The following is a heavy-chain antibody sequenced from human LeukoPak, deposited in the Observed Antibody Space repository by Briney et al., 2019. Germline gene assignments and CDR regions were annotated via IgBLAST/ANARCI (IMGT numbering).Heavy chain of an antibody. J-gene: IGHJ5*02. V-gene: IGHV3-11*01. D-gene: IGHD6-19*01. CDR3: ARDPAVAGFSGWFDP. CDR2: ISSSGSTI. Sequence: GGSLRLSCAASGFTFSDYYMSWIRQAPGKGLEWVSYISSSGSTIYYADPVKGRFTISRDNAKNSLYLQMNSLRAEDTAVYYCARDPAVAGFSGWFDPWGQGTLVTVSS. CDR1: GFTFSDYY.